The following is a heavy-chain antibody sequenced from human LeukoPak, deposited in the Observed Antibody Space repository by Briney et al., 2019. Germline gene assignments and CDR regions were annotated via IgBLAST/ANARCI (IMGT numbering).Heavy chain of an antibody. CDR2: ISWNSGSI. J-gene: IGHJ4*02. CDR3: ARAAPDYGGFDY. Sequence: GGSLRLSCAASGFTFSVYGMYWVRQPPGKGLEWVSGISWNSGSIGYADSVKGRFTISRDNAKNSLYPQMNSLRAEDTAVYYCARAAPDYGGFDYWGQGTLVTVSS. V-gene: IGHV3-9*01. CDR1: GFTFSVYG. D-gene: IGHD4-23*01.